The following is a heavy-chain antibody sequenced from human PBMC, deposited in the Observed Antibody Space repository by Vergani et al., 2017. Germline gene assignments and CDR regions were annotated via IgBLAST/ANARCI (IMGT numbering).Heavy chain of an antibody. CDR2: IRQDGGEE. CDR1: GFLSSTYW. CDR3: ARVGYSNSWSLDY. D-gene: IGHD6-13*01. V-gene: IGHV3-7*01. J-gene: IGHJ4*02. Sequence: EVQLVESGGGLVQPGGSLRHSCEASGFLSSTYWMNWVRQAPGKGLEWVANIRQDGGEEYCVDCVKGRFTISRDNAKNSLYLQMNNLGVEDTAVYYCARVGYSNSWSLDYWGQGTLVTVSS.